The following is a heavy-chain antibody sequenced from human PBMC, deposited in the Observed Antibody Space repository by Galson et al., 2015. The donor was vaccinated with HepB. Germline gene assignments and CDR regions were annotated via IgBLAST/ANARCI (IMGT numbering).Heavy chain of an antibody. D-gene: IGHD3-3*01. CDR2: IYYSGST. CDR3: ARRPFWSGPFDY. V-gene: IGHV4-39*01. CDR1: GGSISSSSYY. Sequence: ETLSLTCTVSGGSISSSSYYWGWIRQPPGKGLEWIGSIYYSGSTYYNPSLKSRVTISVDTSKNQFSLKLSSVTAADTAVYYCARRPFWSGPFDYWGQGTLVTVSS. J-gene: IGHJ4*02.